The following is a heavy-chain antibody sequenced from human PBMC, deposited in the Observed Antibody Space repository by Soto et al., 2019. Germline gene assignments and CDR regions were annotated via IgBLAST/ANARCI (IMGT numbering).Heavy chain of an antibody. V-gene: IGHV3-48*03. CDR3: ARVYTSQYFDY. CDR1: GFTFSSYE. CDR2: ISSSGSTI. D-gene: IGHD4-4*01. J-gene: IGHJ4*02. Sequence: EVQLVESGGGLVQPGGSLRLSCAASGFTFSSYEMNWVRQAPGKGLEWVSYISSSGSTIYYADSVKGRFTISRDNAKNSLYLQMNSLRAEDTAVYYYARVYTSQYFDYWGQGTLVTVSS.